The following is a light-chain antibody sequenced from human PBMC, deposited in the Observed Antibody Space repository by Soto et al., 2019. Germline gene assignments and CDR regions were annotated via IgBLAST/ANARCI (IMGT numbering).Light chain of an antibody. V-gene: IGKV1-5*03. CDR1: QSISSW. J-gene: IGKJ1*01. Sequence: DIQMTQSPSTLSVSVGDRVTITCRASQSISSWLAWYQQKPGKAPKLLIYKASSLESGVPSRFSGSGSGTEFTLTISSLQPDDFATYYCQQYNSYSWTFGQRSMVDI. CDR2: KAS. CDR3: QQYNSYSWT.